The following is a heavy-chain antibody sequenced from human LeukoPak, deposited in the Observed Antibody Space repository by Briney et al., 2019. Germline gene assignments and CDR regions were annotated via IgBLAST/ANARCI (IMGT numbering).Heavy chain of an antibody. J-gene: IGHJ6*03. CDR2: IYTSGST. CDR3: ARSLTVPYYYYYYMDV. Sequence: SETLSLTCTVSGGSISSYYWSWIRQPAGKGLEWIGRIYTSGSTNYNPSLKSRVTMSVDTSKNQFSLKLSSVTAADTAVYYCARSLTVPYYYYYYMDVWGKGTTVTVSS. D-gene: IGHD1-14*01. CDR1: GGSISSYY. V-gene: IGHV4-4*07.